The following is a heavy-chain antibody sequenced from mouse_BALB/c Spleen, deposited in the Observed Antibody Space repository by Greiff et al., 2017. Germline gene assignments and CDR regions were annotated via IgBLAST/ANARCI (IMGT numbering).Heavy chain of an antibody. CDR1: GYTFTSYW. CDR2: IDPSDSET. V-gene: IGHV1-69*02. J-gene: IGHJ2*01. CDR3: ARWDYGYEDY. Sequence: QVQLQQPGAELVKPGAPVKLSCKASGYTFTSYWMNWVKQRPGRGLEWIGRIDPSDSETHYNQKFKDKATLTVDKSSSTAYIQLSSLTSEDSAVYYCARWDYGYEDYWGQGTTLTVSS. D-gene: IGHD2-2*01.